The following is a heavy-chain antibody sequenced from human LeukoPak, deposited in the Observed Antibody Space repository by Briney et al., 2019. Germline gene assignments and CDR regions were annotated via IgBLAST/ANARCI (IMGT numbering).Heavy chain of an antibody. J-gene: IGHJ6*04. Sequence: PGGSLRLSCAASGFTFSSYGMHWVRQAPGKGLEWVAVIWYDGSNKYYADSVKGRFTISRDNSKNTLFLQMTSLRAEDTAVYYCPRDLFGFGEFGQNFYYYGMDVGGKGTTVTVSS. CDR3: PRDLFGFGEFGQNFYYYGMDV. D-gene: IGHD3-10*01. CDR1: GFTFSSYG. V-gene: IGHV3-33*01. CDR2: IWYDGSNK.